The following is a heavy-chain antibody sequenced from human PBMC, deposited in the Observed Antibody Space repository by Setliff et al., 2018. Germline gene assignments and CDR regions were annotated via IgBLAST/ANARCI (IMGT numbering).Heavy chain of an antibody. V-gene: IGHV3-30*02. CDR1: GFIFSDHR. D-gene: IGHD7-27*01. Sequence: PGGSLRLSCVGSGFIFSDHRINWVRQAPGKGLQWVAFIRFDESNKFYLESVRGRLSISRDNSKNTVYLQMNSLRVEDTAVYHCAKEGMRYWGSPGYMDVWGKGTTVTVSS. CDR2: IRFDESNK. CDR3: AKEGMRYWGSPGYMDV. J-gene: IGHJ6*03.